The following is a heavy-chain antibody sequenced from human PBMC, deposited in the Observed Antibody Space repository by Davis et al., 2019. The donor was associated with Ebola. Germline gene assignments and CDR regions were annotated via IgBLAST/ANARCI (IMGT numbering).Heavy chain of an antibody. D-gene: IGHD3-3*01. CDR3: AKDMQPFYDFWSGYLDY. Sequence: GESLKISCAASGFTFSSYGMHWVRQAPGKGLEWVAVISYDGSNKYFADSVKGRFTISRDNSKNTLYLQMNSMRAEDKAVYYCAKDMQPFYDFWSGYLDYWGQGTLVTVSS. CDR2: ISYDGSNK. V-gene: IGHV3-30*18. CDR1: GFTFSSYG. J-gene: IGHJ4*02.